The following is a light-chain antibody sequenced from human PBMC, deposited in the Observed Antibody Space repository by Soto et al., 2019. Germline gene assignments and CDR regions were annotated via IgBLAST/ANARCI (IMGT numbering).Light chain of an antibody. CDR1: QSVSSN. J-gene: IGKJ1*01. V-gene: IGKV3-15*01. Sequence: ETVMTQSPATLSVSPGERATLSCRASQSVSSNLAWYQQKPGQAPRLLIYGASTRAAGVPARFSGSRSGTEFTLTISSLQSADFAAYYCQQYSNWPPWTFGQGTKVEIQ. CDR2: GAS. CDR3: QQYSNWPPWT.